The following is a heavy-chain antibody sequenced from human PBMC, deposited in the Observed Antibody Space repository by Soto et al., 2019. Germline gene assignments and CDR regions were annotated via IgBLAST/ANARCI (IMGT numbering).Heavy chain of an antibody. J-gene: IGHJ6*02. CDR2: INAGNGNT. Sequence: ASLKVSCKASGYTFTSYAMHWVRQAPGQRLEWMGWINAGNGNTKYSQKFQGRVTITRDTSASTAYMELSSLRSDDTAVYYCARIADCSTTSCSFPSWFHIRGYYYYYGMDVWGQGTMVTVS. CDR1: GYTFTSYA. CDR3: ARIADCSTTSCSFPSWFHIRGYYYYYGMDV. V-gene: IGHV1-3*01. D-gene: IGHD2-2*01.